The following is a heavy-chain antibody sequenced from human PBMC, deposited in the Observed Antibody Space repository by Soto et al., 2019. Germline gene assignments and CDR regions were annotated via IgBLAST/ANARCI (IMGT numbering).Heavy chain of an antibody. V-gene: IGHV3-23*01. CDR1: GFTFSTCA. J-gene: IGHJ6*02. D-gene: IGHD1-7*01. Sequence: EVQLLESGGDLVQPGGSLRLSCAASGFTFSTCAMSWVRQAPGKGLEWVSTISGGGRVTDYADSVKGRFTISRVNSDSTLYLQMNSLRVEDPAIYYCAKLLGQTGTTIYYGMDGWGQGAMVTVSS. CDR3: AKLLGQTGTTIYYGMDG. CDR2: ISGGGRVT.